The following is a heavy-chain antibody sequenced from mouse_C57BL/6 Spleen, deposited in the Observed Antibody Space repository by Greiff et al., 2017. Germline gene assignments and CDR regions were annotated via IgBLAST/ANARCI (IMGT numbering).Heavy chain of an antibody. J-gene: IGHJ2*01. CDR2: IYPRDGST. D-gene: IGHD3-3*01. CDR1: GYTFTSYD. CDR3: ARKGGRGFDY. V-gene: IGHV1-85*01. Sequence: QVQLQQSGPELVKPGASVKLSCKASGYTFTSYDINWVKQSPGQGLEWIGWIYPRDGSTKYNEKFKGKATLTVDTSSSTAYMGLHSLTAEDSAVYFGARKGGRGFDYWGQGTTLTVSS.